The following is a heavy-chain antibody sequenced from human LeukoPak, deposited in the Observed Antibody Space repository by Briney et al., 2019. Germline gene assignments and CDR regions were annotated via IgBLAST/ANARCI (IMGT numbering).Heavy chain of an antibody. V-gene: IGHV3-13*01. CDR2: IGTAGDT. Sequence: GGSLRLSCAASGFTFTNYGMHWVRQAIGKGLEWVSGIGTAGDTYYPGSVKGRFTISRENAKNSMYLQMNSLRAGDTAVYYCAKDWDDYYGSGSYFDYWGQGTLVTVSS. D-gene: IGHD3-10*01. J-gene: IGHJ4*02. CDR3: AKDWDDYYGSGSYFDY. CDR1: GFTFTNYG.